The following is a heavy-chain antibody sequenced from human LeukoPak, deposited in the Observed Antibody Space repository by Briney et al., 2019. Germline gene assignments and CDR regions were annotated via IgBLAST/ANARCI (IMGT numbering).Heavy chain of an antibody. CDR2: ISSSSSYI. D-gene: IGHD1-26*01. J-gene: IGHJ4*02. V-gene: IGHV3-21*04. CDR3: ARDSGGSYYEKNFDY. Sequence: GGSLRLSCAASGFTFSSYSMNWVRQAPGKGLEWVSSISSSSSYIYYADSVKGRFTISRDNAKNSLYLQMNSLRAEDTAVYYCARDSGGSYYEKNFDYWGQGTLVTVPS. CDR1: GFTFSSYS.